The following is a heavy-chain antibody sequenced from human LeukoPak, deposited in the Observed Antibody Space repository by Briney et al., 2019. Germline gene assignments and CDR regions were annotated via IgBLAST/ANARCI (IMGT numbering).Heavy chain of an antibody. Sequence: SETLSLTCTVSGGSISSSSYYWGWIRQPPGKGLEWIGSIYYSGSTYYNPSLKSRVTISVDTSKNQFSLKLSSVPAADTAVYYCARHFYDGRTWYYDSSGYYYFDYWGQGTLVTVSS. CDR1: GGSISSSSYY. J-gene: IGHJ4*02. D-gene: IGHD3-22*01. CDR3: ARHFYDGRTWYYDSSGYYYFDY. V-gene: IGHV4-39*01. CDR2: IYYSGST.